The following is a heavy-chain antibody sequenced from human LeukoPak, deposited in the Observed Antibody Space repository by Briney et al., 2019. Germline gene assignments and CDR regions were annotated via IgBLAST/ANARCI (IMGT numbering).Heavy chain of an antibody. CDR1: GFTFSDYY. Sequence: GGSLRLCCAASGFTFSDYYMSWVRQAPGKGLEWVSYISSSGSTIYYADSVKGRFTISRDNAKNSLYLQMNSLRAEDTAVYYCAREMNNYYDSSGYYSFDYWGQGTLVTVSS. V-gene: IGHV3-11*04. CDR2: ISSSGSTI. D-gene: IGHD3-22*01. J-gene: IGHJ4*02. CDR3: AREMNNYYDSSGYYSFDY.